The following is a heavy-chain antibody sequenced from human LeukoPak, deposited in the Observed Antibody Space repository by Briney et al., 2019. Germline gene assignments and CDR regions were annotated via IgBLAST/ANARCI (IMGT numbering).Heavy chain of an antibody. CDR1: GYTFTSYG. Sequence: ASVKVSCKASGYTFTSYGISWVRQAPGQGLEWMGWISAYNGNTNYAQKLQGRVTMTTDTSTSTAYMELRSQRSDDTAVYYCARSRGIVVVTAMDDAFDIWGQGTMVTVSS. J-gene: IGHJ3*02. V-gene: IGHV1-18*01. CDR2: ISAYNGNT. D-gene: IGHD2-21*02. CDR3: ARSRGIVVVTAMDDAFDI.